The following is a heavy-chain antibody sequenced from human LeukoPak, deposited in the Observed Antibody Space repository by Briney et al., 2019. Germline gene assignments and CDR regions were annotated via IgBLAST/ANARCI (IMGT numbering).Heavy chain of an antibody. CDR3: ARDYRLEGAFDI. CDR1: GGSISSSNYY. CDR2: IYTSGTSAST. D-gene: IGHD1-1*01. Sequence: PSETLSLTCTVSGGSISSSNYYWSWIRQPAGKGLEWIGRIYTSGTSASTNSNPSLKSRVTISLDRSKNQVSLILSSVTAADTAVYYCARDYRLEGAFDIWGQGTMDTVSS. V-gene: IGHV4-61*02. J-gene: IGHJ3*02.